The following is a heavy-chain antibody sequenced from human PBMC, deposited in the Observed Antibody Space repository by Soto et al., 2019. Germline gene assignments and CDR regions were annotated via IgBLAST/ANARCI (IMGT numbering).Heavy chain of an antibody. CDR1: GGSISSSSYY. V-gene: IGHV4-39*01. CDR2: IYYSGST. J-gene: IGHJ4*02. CDR3: ARQHGTPDNFDY. Sequence: QLQLQESGPGLVKPSETLSLTCTVSGGSISSSSYYWGWIRQPPGKGLEWIGSIYYSGSTYYNPSLKSRVTISVDTSKNQFSLKLSSVTAADTAVYYCARQHGTPDNFDYWGQGTLVTVSS.